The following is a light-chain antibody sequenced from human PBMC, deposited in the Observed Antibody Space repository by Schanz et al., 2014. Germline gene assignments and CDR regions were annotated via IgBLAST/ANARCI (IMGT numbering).Light chain of an antibody. CDR1: SSDVGSYNL. J-gene: IGLJ2*01. Sequence: QSALTQPASVSGSPGQSITISCTGTSSDVGSYNLVSWYQQHPGKAPKLMIYEVNKRPSGVPDRFTGSKSGNTASLTVSGRQSEDEADYYCASYAGSGNEVFGGGTKLTVL. CDR3: ASYAGSGNEV. V-gene: IGLV2-14*02. CDR2: EVN.